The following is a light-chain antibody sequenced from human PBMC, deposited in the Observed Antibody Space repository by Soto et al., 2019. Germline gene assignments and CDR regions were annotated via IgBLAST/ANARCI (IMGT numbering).Light chain of an antibody. CDR1: SSDVGGYNY. Sequence: QSVLTQPASVSGSPGQSITISCTGTSSDVGGYNYVSWYQQHPGKAPKLMIYDVSNRPSGVSNRFSGSKSGNTASLTISGLQAEGEADYYCSSYTSSSTLFGGGTKVTVL. CDR2: DVS. J-gene: IGLJ2*01. CDR3: SSYTSSSTL. V-gene: IGLV2-14*01.